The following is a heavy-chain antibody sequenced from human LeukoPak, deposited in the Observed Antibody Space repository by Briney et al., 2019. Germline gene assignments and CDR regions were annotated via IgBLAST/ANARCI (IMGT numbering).Heavy chain of an antibody. CDR2: ISSYNGNT. J-gene: IGHJ6*02. D-gene: IGHD3-16*01. V-gene: IGHV1-18*01. CDR1: GYIFTDSG. CDR3: ARDGGYGDARYGMDV. Sequence: GASVKVSCKASGYIFTDSGISWVRQAPGQGLEWMGWISSYNGNTKYSQKFQGRVTITRDTSASTAYMELSSLRSEDTAVYYCARDGGYGDARYGMDVWGQGTTVTVSS.